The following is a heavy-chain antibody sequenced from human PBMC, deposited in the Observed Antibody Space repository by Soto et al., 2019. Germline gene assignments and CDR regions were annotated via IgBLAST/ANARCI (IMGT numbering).Heavy chain of an antibody. CDR3: ACLTGYSSGWYGPAEYFQH. Sequence: ASVKVSCKASGGTFSSYTISWVRQAPGQGLEWMGRIIPILGIANYAQKFQGRVTITADKSTSTAYMELSSLRSEDTAVYYCACLTGYSSGWYGPAEYFQHWGQGTLVTVSS. V-gene: IGHV1-69*02. D-gene: IGHD6-19*01. CDR2: IIPILGIA. J-gene: IGHJ1*01. CDR1: GGTFSSYT.